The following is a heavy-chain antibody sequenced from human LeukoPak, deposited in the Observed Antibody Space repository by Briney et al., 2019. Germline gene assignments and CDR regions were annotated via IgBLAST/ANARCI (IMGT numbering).Heavy chain of an antibody. Sequence: GGSLRLSCAASGFTFSSYSMNWVRQAPGKGLEWVSSISSSSSYIYYADSVKGRFTISRDNAKNSLYLQTNSLRAEDTAVYYCARMGAAGTDYRGQGTLVTVSS. V-gene: IGHV3-21*01. CDR2: ISSSSSYI. CDR1: GFTFSSYS. D-gene: IGHD6-13*01. J-gene: IGHJ4*02. CDR3: ARMGAAGTDY.